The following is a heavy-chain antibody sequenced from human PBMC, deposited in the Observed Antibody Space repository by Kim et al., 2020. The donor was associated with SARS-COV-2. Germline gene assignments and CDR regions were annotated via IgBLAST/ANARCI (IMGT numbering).Heavy chain of an antibody. Sequence: SETLSLTCTVSGGSISSGGYYWSWIRQHPGKGLEWIGYIYYSGSTYYNPSLKSRVTISEDTSKNQFSLKLSSVTAADTAVYYCASSYLDANYGMDVWGQGTTVTVSS. CDR1: GGSISSGGYY. V-gene: IGHV4-31*03. CDR3: ASSYLDANYGMDV. J-gene: IGHJ6*02. CDR2: IYYSGST.